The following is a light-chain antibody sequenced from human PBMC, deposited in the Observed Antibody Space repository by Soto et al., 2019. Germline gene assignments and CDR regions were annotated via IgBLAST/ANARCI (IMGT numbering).Light chain of an antibody. CDR1: QSVDNY. Sequence: EIVLTQSPATLSLSPGERATLSCRASQSVDNYLAWYQQKPGQAPRLRISDASNRATGIPARFSGSRSGTDFTLTISSLEPEDFAVYYCQQRRSWPPAFGGGTKVEIK. CDR2: DAS. CDR3: QQRRSWPPA. J-gene: IGKJ4*01. V-gene: IGKV3-11*01.